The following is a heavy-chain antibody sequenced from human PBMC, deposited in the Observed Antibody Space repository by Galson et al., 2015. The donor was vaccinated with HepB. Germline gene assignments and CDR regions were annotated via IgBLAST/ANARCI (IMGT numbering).Heavy chain of an antibody. J-gene: IGHJ6*03. V-gene: IGHV1-69*13. CDR3: ARGGGIVGATPYYYYMDV. CDR1: GGTFSSYA. Sequence: SVKVSCKASGGTFSSYAISWVRQAPGQGLEWMGGIIPIFGTANYAQKFQGRVTITADESTSTAYMELSSLRSEDTAVYYCARGGGIVGATPYYYYMDVWGKGTTVTVSS. D-gene: IGHD1-26*01. CDR2: IIPIFGTA.